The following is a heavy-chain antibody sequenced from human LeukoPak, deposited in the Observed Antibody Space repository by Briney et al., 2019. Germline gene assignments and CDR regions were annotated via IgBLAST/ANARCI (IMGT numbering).Heavy chain of an antibody. V-gene: IGHV1-69*05. D-gene: IGHD3-10*01. CDR1: GYTFTSYY. CDR2: VIPIFGTA. J-gene: IGHJ6*03. CDR3: ARDRGLLWFGDPSRIFYYYMDV. Sequence: SVKVSCKASGYTFTSYYMHWVRQAPGQGLEWMGGVIPIFGTANYAQKFQGRVTITTDESTSTAYMELSSLRSEDTAVYYCARDRGLLWFGDPSRIFYYYMDVWGKGTTVTVSS.